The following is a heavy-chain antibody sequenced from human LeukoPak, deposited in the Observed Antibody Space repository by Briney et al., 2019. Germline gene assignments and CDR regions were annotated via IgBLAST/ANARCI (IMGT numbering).Heavy chain of an antibody. CDR1: GGSINNVNW. CDR2: MYHTGTT. D-gene: IGHD3-10*01. CDR3: ARWFGSGSYHTNYYYYGMDV. V-gene: IGHV4-4*02. J-gene: IGHJ6*04. Sequence: PSETLSLTCAVSGGSINNVNWWSWVRQPPGKGLEWVGEMYHTGTTNYNPSLKSRVTMSVDRSKNQVSLKLSSVTAADTAVYYCARWFGSGSYHTNYYYYGMDVWGKGTTVTVSS.